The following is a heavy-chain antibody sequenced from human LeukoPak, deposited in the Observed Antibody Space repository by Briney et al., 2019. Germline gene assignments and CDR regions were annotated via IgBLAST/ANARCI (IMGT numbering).Heavy chain of an antibody. CDR1: GFSFSAYG. CDR2: IWYDGSSQ. CDR3: ARDSGYNAFDI. V-gene: IGHV3-33*01. J-gene: IGHJ3*02. Sequence: GGSLRLSCTASGFSFSAYGMHWVRQAPGKGLEWVAVIWYDGSSQYYADSVKGRFTISRDNSKNTLLLQMNSLRAEDTAVYYCARDSGYNAFDIWGQGTMVTVSS. D-gene: IGHD5-18*01.